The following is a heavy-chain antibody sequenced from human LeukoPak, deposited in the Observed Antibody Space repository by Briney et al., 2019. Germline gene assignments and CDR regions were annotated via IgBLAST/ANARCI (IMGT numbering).Heavy chain of an antibody. Sequence: GASLHISCKGSGYSFTSYWIRWVRQMPGKGLEWMGRIDPSDSYTNYSPSFQGHVTISADKSISTAYLQWSSLKASDTAMYYCARHRRGQPFDYWGQGTLVTVSS. CDR1: GYSFTSYW. CDR2: IDPSDSYT. D-gene: IGHD6-13*01. V-gene: IGHV5-10-1*01. CDR3: ARHRRGQPFDY. J-gene: IGHJ4*02.